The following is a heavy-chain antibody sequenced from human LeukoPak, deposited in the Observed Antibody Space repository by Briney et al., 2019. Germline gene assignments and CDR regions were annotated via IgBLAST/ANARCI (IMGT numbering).Heavy chain of an antibody. J-gene: IGHJ4*02. CDR1: GFTFSNYA. CDR2: ISGSGGSA. V-gene: IGHV3-23*01. D-gene: IGHD2-21*01. Sequence: GGSLRLSCAASGFTFSNYAMSCVRQAPGKGLEWLSTISGSGGSAYYADSVKGRFTISRDNSKNTVYLQMESLRVEATAVYYCAKGLSAAGDYYFDYWGQGALVTVSS. CDR3: AKGLSAAGDYYFDY.